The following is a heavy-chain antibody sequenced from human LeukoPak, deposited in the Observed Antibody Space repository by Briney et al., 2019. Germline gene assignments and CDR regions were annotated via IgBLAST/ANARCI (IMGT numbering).Heavy chain of an antibody. CDR2: ISGSGGST. Sequence: GGSLRLSCAASGFTFTNYGMSWVRQAPGKGLEWVSGISGSGGSTHYADSVKGRFTISRDNSKNTLYLQMDSLRAEDTAVYYCAKDGYYYDSSGYSPVYYGMDVWGQGTTVTVPS. J-gene: IGHJ6*02. V-gene: IGHV3-23*01. D-gene: IGHD3-22*01. CDR3: AKDGYYYDSSGYSPVYYGMDV. CDR1: GFTFTNYG.